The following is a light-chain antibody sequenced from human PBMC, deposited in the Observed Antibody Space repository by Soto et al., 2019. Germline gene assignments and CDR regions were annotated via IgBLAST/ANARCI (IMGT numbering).Light chain of an antibody. V-gene: IGLV1-40*01. CDR1: SSNIGAGYD. CDR2: GNI. CDR3: GTWDSSLSGWV. Sequence: QSVLTQPPSVSGAPGQKVTISCTGSSSNIGAGYDVHWYQQLPGTAPKLLIYGNINRPSGVPDRFSGSKSGTSASLAITGLQAEDEADYYCGTWDSSLSGWVFGGGTKLTVL. J-gene: IGLJ3*02.